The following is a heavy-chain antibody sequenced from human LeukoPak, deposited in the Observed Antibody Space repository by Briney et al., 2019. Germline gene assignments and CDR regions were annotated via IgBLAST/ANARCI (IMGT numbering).Heavy chain of an antibody. CDR2: IYYSGST. CDR3: ARGERLFSNDYGDPNWFDP. CDR1: GGSISSGGYY. Sequence: PSETLSLTCTVSGGSISSGGYYWSWTRQHPGKGLEWIGYIYYSGSTYYNPSLKSRVTISVDTSKNQFSLKLSSVTAADTAVYYCARGERLFSNDYGDPNWFDPWGQGTLVTVSS. J-gene: IGHJ5*02. D-gene: IGHD4-17*01. V-gene: IGHV4-31*03.